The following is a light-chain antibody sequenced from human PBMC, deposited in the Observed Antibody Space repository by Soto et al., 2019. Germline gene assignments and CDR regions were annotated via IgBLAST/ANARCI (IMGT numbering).Light chain of an antibody. CDR1: QSISTY. J-gene: IGKJ1*01. Sequence: DIQMTQSPSSLSASVGDRVTISCRAGQSISTYLNWYQQKPGTAPRLLIYSASSVKTGVPPRFSGSGSGRDFTLTISSLRPEDIATYFCQQSYTSPPRTFGQGTKVEIK. CDR2: SAS. V-gene: IGKV1-39*01. CDR3: QQSYTSPPRT.